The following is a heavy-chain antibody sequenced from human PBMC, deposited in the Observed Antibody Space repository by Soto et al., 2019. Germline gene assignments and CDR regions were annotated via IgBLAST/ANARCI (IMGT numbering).Heavy chain of an antibody. CDR1: GGTFSSYA. CDR2: IIPIFGTA. J-gene: IGHJ6*02. V-gene: IGHV1-69*12. D-gene: IGHD2-2*01. CDR3: ARSLVPAAMWVYCGMDV. Sequence: QVQLVQSGAEVKKPGSSVKVSCKASGGTFSSYAISWVRQAPGQGLEWMGGIIPIFGTANYAQKFQGRVTITADESTSTAYMELSSLRSEDTAVYYCARSLVPAAMWVYCGMDVWGQGTTVTVSS.